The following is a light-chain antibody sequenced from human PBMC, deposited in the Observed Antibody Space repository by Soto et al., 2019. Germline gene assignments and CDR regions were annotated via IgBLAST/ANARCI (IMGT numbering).Light chain of an antibody. J-gene: IGKJ3*01. CDR2: DAS. CDR1: QDISNY. V-gene: IGKV1-33*01. Sequence: QMTQCPSSLSVSVGDRVTLTFQASQDISNYLKWYQQKPGTAPKLLIYDASNLETRVASRFGGRSSGTYFTFIISRVPPEYIATYYYQQYDSPFTVGPGTKVDIK. CDR3: QQYDSPFT.